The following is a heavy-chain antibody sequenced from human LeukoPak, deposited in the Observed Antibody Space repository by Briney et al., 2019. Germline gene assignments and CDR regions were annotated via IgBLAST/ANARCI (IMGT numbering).Heavy chain of an antibody. CDR3: ARADSSGGNYYYYGMDV. CDR1: GYTITSYY. J-gene: IGHJ6*04. Sequence: ASVKVSCKASGYTITSYYMHWVRQAPGQGLEWMGIINPSGGSTSYAQKFQGRVTMTRDTSTSTVYMELSSLRSEDTAVYYCARADSSGGNYYYYGMDVWGKGTTVTVSS. CDR2: INPSGGST. D-gene: IGHD6-19*01. V-gene: IGHV1-46*01.